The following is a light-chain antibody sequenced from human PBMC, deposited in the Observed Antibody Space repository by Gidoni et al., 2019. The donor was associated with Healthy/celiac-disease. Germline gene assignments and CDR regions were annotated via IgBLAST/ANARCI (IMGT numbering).Light chain of an antibody. CDR3: QQWGT. CDR1: QSISSW. Sequence: DIQMTQSPSTLSASVGDRVTITCRASQSISSWLAWYQQKPGKAPKLLIYKASSLESGVPSRFSGSGSGTEFTLTNSSLQPDDFATYYCQQWGTFGQGTKVEIK. CDR2: KAS. J-gene: IGKJ1*01. V-gene: IGKV1-5*03.